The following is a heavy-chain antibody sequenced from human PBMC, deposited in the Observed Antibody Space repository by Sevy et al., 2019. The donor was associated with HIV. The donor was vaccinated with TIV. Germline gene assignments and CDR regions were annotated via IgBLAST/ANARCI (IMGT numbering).Heavy chain of an antibody. CDR3: ASDGGCSSTSCLLYFDY. CDR1: GFTFSSYS. D-gene: IGHD2-2*01. J-gene: IGHJ4*02. Sequence: GGSLRLSCAASGFTFSSYSMNWVRQAPGKGLEWVSSISSGRSYIYYADSVKGRFTISRDNAKNSLCLQMNRLSAEDTAVYYCASDGGCSSTSCLLYFDYWGQGTLVTVSS. V-gene: IGHV3-21*01. CDR2: ISSGRSYI.